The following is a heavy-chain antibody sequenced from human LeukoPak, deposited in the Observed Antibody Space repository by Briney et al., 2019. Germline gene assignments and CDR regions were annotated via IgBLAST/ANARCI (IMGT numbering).Heavy chain of an antibody. CDR1: GFTFSSYS. CDR3: ARDSGRYPYYFDY. D-gene: IGHD1-26*01. Sequence: PGGSLRVSCAASGFTFSSYSMNWVRQAPGKGLEWVSSISSSSSYIYYADSVKGRFTISRDSPKNSLYLQMNSLRAEDTAVYYCARDSGRYPYYFDYWGQGTLVTVSS. CDR2: ISSSSSYI. J-gene: IGHJ4*02. V-gene: IGHV3-21*01.